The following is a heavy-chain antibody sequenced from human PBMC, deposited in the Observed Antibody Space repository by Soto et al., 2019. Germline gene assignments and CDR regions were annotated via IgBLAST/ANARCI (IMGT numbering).Heavy chain of an antibody. CDR3: AKETVATIRPTRIYYYYGLDV. Sequence: QVQLVESGGGVVQPGRSLRLSCATSGFTFSRYGIHWVRQAPGKGLEWVAVTSHDGTNKYYTDSVKGRFIISRDNSKNTLHLEMNSLRAENTAVYYCAKETVATIRPTRIYYYYGLDVWGQGTTVSVSS. V-gene: IGHV3-30*18. D-gene: IGHD5-12*01. CDR2: TSHDGTNK. J-gene: IGHJ6*02. CDR1: GFTFSRYG.